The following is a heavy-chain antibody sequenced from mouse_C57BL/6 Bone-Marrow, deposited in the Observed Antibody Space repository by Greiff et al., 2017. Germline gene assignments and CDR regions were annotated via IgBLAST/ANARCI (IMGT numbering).Heavy chain of an antibody. CDR3: ARGKQPAWFAY. D-gene: IGHD6-1*01. Sequence: VQLQQPGAELVKPGASVKLSCKASGYTFTSYWMHWVKQRPGQGLEWIGMIHPNSGSTNYNEKFKGKATLTADKSSSTAYMELRSLTSEDSAVYFCARGKQPAWFAYWGQGTLVTVSA. CDR1: GYTFTSYW. V-gene: IGHV1-64*01. CDR2: IHPNSGST. J-gene: IGHJ3*01.